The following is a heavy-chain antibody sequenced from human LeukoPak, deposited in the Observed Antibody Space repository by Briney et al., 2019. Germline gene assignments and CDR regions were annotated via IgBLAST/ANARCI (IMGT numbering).Heavy chain of an antibody. CDR3: SRGGANDL. CDR1: GGSIASDY. J-gene: IGHJ5*02. CDR2: IFTSGST. D-gene: IGHD4/OR15-4a*01. V-gene: IGHV4-4*07. Sequence: SETLSLTCTVVGGSIASDYWSWIRQPAGKGLEWIGRIFTSGSTAYNPSLKSRVTMSLDTSKNQFFLKLSSVTAADTAAYFCSRGGANDLWGQGTLVTVSS.